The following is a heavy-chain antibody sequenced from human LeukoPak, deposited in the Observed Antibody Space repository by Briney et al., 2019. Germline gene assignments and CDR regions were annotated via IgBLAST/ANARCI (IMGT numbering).Heavy chain of an antibody. Sequence: ASGKVSCKASGYTFTSYYIHWVRQAPGQGVEWMGIINPSGGSTSYSQKVKGRVTMTRDTSTSTVYMELSSLRSEDTAVYYCARMYVDAFDIWGQGTMVTVSS. D-gene: IGHD2-8*01. CDR2: INPSGGST. V-gene: IGHV1-46*03. J-gene: IGHJ3*02. CDR3: ARMYVDAFDI. CDR1: GYTFTSYY.